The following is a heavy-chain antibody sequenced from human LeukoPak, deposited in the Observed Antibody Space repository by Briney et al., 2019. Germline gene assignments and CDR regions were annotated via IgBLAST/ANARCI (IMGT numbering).Heavy chain of an antibody. V-gene: IGHV1-18*01. D-gene: IGHD4-17*01. CDR3: ARETTVTTGPDY. CDR2: ISAYNGNT. J-gene: IGHJ4*02. CDR1: GYTFTSYG. Sequence: ASVKVSCKASGYTFTSYGISWVRQAPGQGLEWMGWISAYNGNTNYAQKFQGRVTITTDESTSTAYMELSSLRSEDTAVYYCARETTVTTGPDYWGQGTLVTVSS.